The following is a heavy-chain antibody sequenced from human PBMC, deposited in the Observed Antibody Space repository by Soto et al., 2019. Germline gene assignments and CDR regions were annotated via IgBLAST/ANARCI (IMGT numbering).Heavy chain of an antibody. J-gene: IGHJ4*02. Sequence: QVQLVESGGGVVQPGRSLRLSCAASGFTFSSYGMHWVRQAPGKGLEWVAVISYDGSNKYYADSVKGRFTISRDNSKNTLYLQMNSLRAEDTAVYYCAKRPVCCSGGSCYSIDYRGQGTLVTVSS. CDR1: GFTFSSYG. CDR3: AKRPVCCSGGSCYSIDY. D-gene: IGHD2-15*01. CDR2: ISYDGSNK. V-gene: IGHV3-30*18.